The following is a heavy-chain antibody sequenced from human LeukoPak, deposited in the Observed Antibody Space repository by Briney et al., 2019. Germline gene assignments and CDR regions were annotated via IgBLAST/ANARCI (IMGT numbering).Heavy chain of an antibody. CDR1: GFSFSRYW. Sequence: GGSLRLSCAGSGFSFSRYWMAWVRQAPGKGLEWVASINQDVSRIHYVDSVKGRFTISRDNAKNSLFLQMNSLRVEDTAVYYCARLKDDVTKFDYWGQGTLITVSS. J-gene: IGHJ4*02. V-gene: IGHV3-7*01. CDR2: INQDVSRI. CDR3: ARLKDDVTKFDY. D-gene: IGHD2-8*01.